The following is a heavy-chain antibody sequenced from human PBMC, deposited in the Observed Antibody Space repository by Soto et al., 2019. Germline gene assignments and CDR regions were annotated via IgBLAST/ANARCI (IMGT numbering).Heavy chain of an antibody. CDR3: ARDRGAARYYYYYYGMDV. CDR1: GFTFSSYA. Sequence: PGGSLRLSCAASGFTFSSYAMHWVRQAPGKGLEWVAVISYDGSNKYYADSVKGRFTISGDNSKNTLYLQMNSLRAEDTAVYYCARDRGAARYYYYYYGMDVWGQGTTVTVSS. J-gene: IGHJ6*02. V-gene: IGHV3-30-3*01. D-gene: IGHD6-6*01. CDR2: ISYDGSNK.